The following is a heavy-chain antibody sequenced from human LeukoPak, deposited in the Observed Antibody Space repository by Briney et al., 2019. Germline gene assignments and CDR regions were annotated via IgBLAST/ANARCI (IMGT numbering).Heavy chain of an antibody. V-gene: IGHV4-59*12. D-gene: IGHD6-13*01. CDR3: ATRFVAAAGFDY. CDR1: GGSISSYY. J-gene: IGHJ4*02. CDR2: IYHSGST. Sequence: SETLSLTCTVSGGSISSYYWSWIRQPPGKGLEWIGYIYHSGSTYYNPSLKSRVTISVDRSKNQFSLKLSSVTAADTAVYYCATRFVAAAGFDYWGQGTLVTVSS.